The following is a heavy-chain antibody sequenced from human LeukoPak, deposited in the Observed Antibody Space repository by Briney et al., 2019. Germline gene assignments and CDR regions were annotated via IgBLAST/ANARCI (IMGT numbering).Heavy chain of an antibody. CDR3: ARVSMVRGAAPYNWFDP. CDR2: MNPNSGNT. Sequence: GASVKVSCKASGYTFSSYDINWVRQATGQGLEWMGWMNPNSGNTGYTQKFQGRVTMTRNTSISTAYMELSSLRSEDTAVYYCARVSMVRGAAPYNWFDPEGQGTLVTVS. CDR1: GYTFSSYD. J-gene: IGHJ5*02. V-gene: IGHV1-8*01. D-gene: IGHD3-10*01.